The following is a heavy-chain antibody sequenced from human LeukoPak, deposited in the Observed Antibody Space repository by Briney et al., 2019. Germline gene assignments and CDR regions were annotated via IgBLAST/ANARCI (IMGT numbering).Heavy chain of an antibody. CDR2: INWNGGSR. V-gene: IGHV3-20*04. Sequence: GGSLRLSCAASGFNFDDYVMSWVRQAPGKGLEWVSGINWNGGSRGYADSVKGRFTISRDNSKNTLYLQMNSLRAEDTAVYYCAKRGGFGELFESEFDWFDPWGQGTLVTVSS. J-gene: IGHJ5*02. D-gene: IGHD3-10*01. CDR1: GFNFDDYV. CDR3: AKRGGFGELFESEFDWFDP.